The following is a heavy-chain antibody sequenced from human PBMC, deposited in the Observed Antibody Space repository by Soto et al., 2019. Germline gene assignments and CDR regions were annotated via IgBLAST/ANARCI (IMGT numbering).Heavy chain of an antibody. CDR3: ASDSVRGMAV. V-gene: IGHV1-8*01. Sequence: QVQLVQSGAEVKKPGASVKVSCKASGYTFTSYDINWVRQATGQGLEWMGWMNPNSGNTGYAQKCQGTVTITRNTSISTAYMALSSLPSDTTAVYSCASDSVRGMAVWRQGTTVTVSS. CDR1: GYTFTSYD. J-gene: IGHJ6*02. CDR2: MNPNSGNT.